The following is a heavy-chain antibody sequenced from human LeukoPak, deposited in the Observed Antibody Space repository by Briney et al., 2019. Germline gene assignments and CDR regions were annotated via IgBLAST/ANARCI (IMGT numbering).Heavy chain of an antibody. CDR3: ARLYVVVVAATLYNWFDP. J-gene: IGHJ5*02. V-gene: IGHV4-39*01. D-gene: IGHD2-15*01. CDR1: GGSISSSSYY. CDR2: IYYSGST. Sequence: PSETLSLTCTVSGGSISSSSYYWGGIRQPPGKGLEWIGSIYYSGSTYYNPSLKSRVTISVDTSKNQFSLKLSSVTAADTAVYYCARLYVVVVAATLYNWFDPWGQGTLVTVSS.